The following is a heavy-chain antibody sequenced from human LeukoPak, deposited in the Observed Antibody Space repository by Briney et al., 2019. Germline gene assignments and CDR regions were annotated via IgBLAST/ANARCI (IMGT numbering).Heavy chain of an antibody. J-gene: IGHJ4*02. V-gene: IGHV4-34*01. Sequence: PSETLSLTCAVSGVSFNDYYWSWVRQTPGKGLEWIGEINHSGYTNDSPSLKSRVTISIDTSRKQFSLNLRSVTVADTGIYYCTRMTTGHDYWGQGTLVTLSS. CDR3: TRMTTGHDY. CDR2: INHSGYT. D-gene: IGHD4-17*01. CDR1: GVSFNDYY.